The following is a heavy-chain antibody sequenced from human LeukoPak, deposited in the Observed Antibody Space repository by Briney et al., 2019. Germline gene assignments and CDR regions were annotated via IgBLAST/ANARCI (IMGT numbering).Heavy chain of an antibody. Sequence: GGSLRLSCAASGFPFSGYWMNWVRQAPGKGLEWVANINEDGSEKYYVDSVKGRFTISRDNAKNSLYLQMNSLRAEDTAVYYCASGKTVGFYWGQGTLGTVSS. V-gene: IGHV3-7*01. CDR1: GFPFSGYW. J-gene: IGHJ4*02. CDR2: INEDGSEK. D-gene: IGHD1-26*01. CDR3: ASGKTVGFY.